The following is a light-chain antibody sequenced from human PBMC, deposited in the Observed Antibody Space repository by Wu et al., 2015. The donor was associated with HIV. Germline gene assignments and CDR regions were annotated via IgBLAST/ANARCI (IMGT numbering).Light chain of an antibody. V-gene: IGKV3-20*01. CDR2: GAS. CDR3: QQYHSSDSTYT. J-gene: IGKJ2*01. Sequence: EIVLTQSPGTLSLSPGERATLSCRASQSVSSGYLAWYQQKPGQAPRLLIYGASSRATGIPDRFSGSGSGTDFTLAISRLEPEDFAVYYCQQYHSSDSTYTFGQGTKLEIK. CDR1: QSVSSGY.